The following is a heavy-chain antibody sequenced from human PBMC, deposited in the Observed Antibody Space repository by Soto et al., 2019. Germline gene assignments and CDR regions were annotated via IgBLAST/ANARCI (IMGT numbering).Heavy chain of an antibody. CDR3: ARDTDDFGDNY. CDR1: GFTFSRYW. V-gene: IGHV3-7*01. Sequence: EVQLVESGGGLVQPGGSLRLSCVASGFTFSRYWMSWVRQAPGKGLEWVANIKHDGSEIYSIDSVKDRFTISRDNAKASLYLQMNSLRVEDTAAYYCARDTDDFGDNYWGQGTLVTVSS. CDR2: IKHDGSEI. J-gene: IGHJ4*02. D-gene: IGHD4-17*01.